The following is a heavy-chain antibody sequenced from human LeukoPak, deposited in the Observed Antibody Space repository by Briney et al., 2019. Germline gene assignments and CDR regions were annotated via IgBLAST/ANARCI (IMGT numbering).Heavy chain of an antibody. D-gene: IGHD2-8*01. J-gene: IGHJ6*02. CDR2: ISNSGSTV. CDR3: ALGTINKDFYFGMDV. V-gene: IGHV3-11*01. CDR1: GFTFGDYA. Sequence: SLRLSCTASGFTFGDYALSWLRQAPGKGLEWLSYISNSGSTVFYAESVKGRFTVSRDNAKSSLYLQIESLRDDDTAVYHCALGTINKDFYFGMDVWGQGTTVTVSS.